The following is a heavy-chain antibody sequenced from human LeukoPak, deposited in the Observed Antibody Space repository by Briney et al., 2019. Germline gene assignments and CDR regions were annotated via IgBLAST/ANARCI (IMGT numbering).Heavy chain of an antibody. CDR2: INPNNGEA. J-gene: IGHJ4*02. D-gene: IGHD1-20*01. CDR1: GYTFTGYL. Sequence: ASVKVFCKTSGYTFTGYLMHWARQAPGQGLVWMGWINPNNGEASYAQRFQGRVTMTRDTSISTASMELSRLTSDDTAIYYRVRDLTGTTGDGVYWGQGTLVTVSS. CDR3: VRDLTGTTGDGVY. V-gene: IGHV1-2*02.